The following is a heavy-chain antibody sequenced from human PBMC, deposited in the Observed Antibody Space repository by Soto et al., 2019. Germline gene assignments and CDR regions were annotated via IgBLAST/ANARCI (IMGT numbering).Heavy chain of an antibody. CDR3: AKLSGRPEASRKGKVGGYCSSTSCRQFDY. CDR1: GFTFSSYA. CDR2: ISGSGGST. V-gene: IGHV3-23*01. Sequence: GGSLRLSCAASGFTFSSYAMSWVRQAPGKGLEWVSAISGSGGSTYYADSVKGRFTISRDNSKNTLYLQMNSLRAEDTAVYYCAKLSGRPEASRKGKVGGYCSSTSCRQFDYWGQGTLVTVSS. J-gene: IGHJ4*02. D-gene: IGHD2-2*01.